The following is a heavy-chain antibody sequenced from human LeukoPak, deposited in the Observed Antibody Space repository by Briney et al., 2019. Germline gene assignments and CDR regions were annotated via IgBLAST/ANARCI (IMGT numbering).Heavy chain of an antibody. CDR3: TRVEETATAAAIIRNYSYYYYYMDV. J-gene: IGHJ6*03. CDR2: ITQAGSEK. D-gene: IGHD1-14*01. V-gene: IGHV3-7*01. Sequence: GGSLTLSCAASGFTFSTYRTSWVRQAPAKRLEWVANITQAGSEKHNMDSLRGRSTISKAHAKNSLYLHMSSLTAEDTAVYYCTRVEETATAAAIIRNYSYYYYYMDVWGKGTTVTVSS. CDR1: GFTFSTYR.